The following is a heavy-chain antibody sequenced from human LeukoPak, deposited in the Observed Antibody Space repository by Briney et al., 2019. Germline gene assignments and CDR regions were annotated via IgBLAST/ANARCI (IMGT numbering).Heavy chain of an antibody. CDR2: IYYSGST. CDR3: ARYRHVLLWFGELPNDAFDI. D-gene: IGHD3-10*01. J-gene: IGHJ3*02. CDR1: GGXISSSSYY. Sequence: PSETLSLTCTVSGGXISSSSYYWGWIRQPPGKGLEWIGSIYYSGSTYYNPSLKSRVTISVDTSKNQFSLKLSSVTAADTAVYYCARYRHVLLWFGELPNDAFDIWGQGTMVTVSS. V-gene: IGHV4-39*07.